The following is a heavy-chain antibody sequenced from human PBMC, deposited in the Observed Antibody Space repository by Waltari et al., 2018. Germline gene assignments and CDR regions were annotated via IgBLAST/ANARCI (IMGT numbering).Heavy chain of an antibody. CDR2: VHHSGKT. CDR3: AGDRAIGLFFDY. Sequence: QVQLQESGKGLVKPSGTLSLTCAVSGDSISGNYWWSWVRQSPEKGLEWIGQVHHSGKTHYNPSLQSRVTISVDKPKNQFSLNLNSVTAADTAVYYCAGDRAIGLFFDYWGRGTLVTVSS. CDR1: GDSISGNYW. J-gene: IGHJ4*02. D-gene: IGHD2-2*01. V-gene: IGHV4-4*02.